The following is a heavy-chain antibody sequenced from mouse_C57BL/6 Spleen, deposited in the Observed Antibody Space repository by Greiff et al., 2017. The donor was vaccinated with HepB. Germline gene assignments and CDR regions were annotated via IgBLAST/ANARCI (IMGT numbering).Heavy chain of an antibody. V-gene: IGHV1-15*01. CDR3: TRGPTVVPYYFDY. J-gene: IGHJ2*01. D-gene: IGHD1-1*01. CDR2: IDPETGGT. Sequence: QVQLQQSGAELVRPGASVTLSCKASGYTFTDYEMHWVKQTPVHGLEWIGAIDPETGGTAYNQKFKGKAILTADKSSSTAYMELRSLTSEDSAVYNCTRGPTVVPYYFDYWGQGTTLTVSS. CDR1: GYTFTDYE.